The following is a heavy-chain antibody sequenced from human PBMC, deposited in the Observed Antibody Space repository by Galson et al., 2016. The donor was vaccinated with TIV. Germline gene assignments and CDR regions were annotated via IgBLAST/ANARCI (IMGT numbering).Heavy chain of an antibody. D-gene: IGHD1-7*01. Sequence: CLRLSCAASGLSFSGHGMHWVRKAPGKGLEWVAFIENDGSNKYYPDSMKGRFTVSRDNSKNTLYLHMNSLRPEDTAIYYCAKDQGQVGNYFGHAFDIWGQGTMVTVSS. J-gene: IGHJ3*02. CDR3: AKDQGQVGNYFGHAFDI. V-gene: IGHV3-30*02. CDR1: GLSFSGHG. CDR2: IENDGSNK.